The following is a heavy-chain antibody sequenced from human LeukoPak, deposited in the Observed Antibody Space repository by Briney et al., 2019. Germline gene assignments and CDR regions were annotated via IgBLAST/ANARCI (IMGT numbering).Heavy chain of an antibody. CDR3: ARDWDAMNNCFDP. CDR1: GYTFTNYG. D-gene: IGHD1-26*01. J-gene: IGHJ5*02. Sequence: GASVKVSCKASGYTFTNYGISWVRQAPGQGLEWMGWISTNSDIRTYAQTLQGRFTMTTDTATTTAYMELSNLTFDDTAVYYCARDWDAMNNCFDPWGQGTPVTVSS. CDR2: ISTNSDIR. V-gene: IGHV1-18*01.